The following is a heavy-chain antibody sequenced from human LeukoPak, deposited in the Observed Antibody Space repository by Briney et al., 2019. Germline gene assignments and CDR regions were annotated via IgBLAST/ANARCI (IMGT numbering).Heavy chain of an antibody. J-gene: IGHJ6*02. CDR2: IAYDGSRA. CDR3: ARSTVTTAYGMDV. CDR1: GFTFGGYG. V-gene: IGHV3-33*01. Sequence: GGSLRLSCAGSGFTFGGYGMHWFRQTPGKGLEWVAVIAYDGSRAFYADSVKGRFTISRDNSKNTMSVQMDDLRAEDTAVYYCARSTVTTAYGMDVWGQGTTVTVSS. D-gene: IGHD4-17*01.